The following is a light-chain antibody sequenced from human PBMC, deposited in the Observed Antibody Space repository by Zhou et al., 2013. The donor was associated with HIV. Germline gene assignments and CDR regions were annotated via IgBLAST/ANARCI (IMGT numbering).Light chain of an antibody. CDR1: QSLLHSNGYNY. V-gene: IGKV2-28*01. Sequence: DVVMTQSPLSLPVTIGQPASISCRSSQSLLHSNGYNYLDWYLQKPGQSPQLLIYLGSNRASGVPDRFSGSGSGTDFTLKISRVEAEDVGVYYCMQAVQPPWTFGQGTKVEIK. J-gene: IGKJ1*01. CDR3: MQAVQPPWT. CDR2: LGS.